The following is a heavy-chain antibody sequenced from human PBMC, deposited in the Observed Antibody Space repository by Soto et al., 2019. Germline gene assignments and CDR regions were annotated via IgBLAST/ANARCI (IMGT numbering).Heavy chain of an antibody. D-gene: IGHD2-2*01. CDR2: VSGSGGSV. CDR3: AKGSVVGADYSYGMDV. CDR1: GFTFSSYG. Sequence: LRLSCAAAGFTFSSYGMSWVRQAPGKGLEWVSAVSGSGGSVYYADSVRGRFTISRDNSRNTLYLQVNSLRAEDTAIYYCAKGSVVGADYSYGMDVWGQGTTVTVSS. V-gene: IGHV3-23*01. J-gene: IGHJ6*02.